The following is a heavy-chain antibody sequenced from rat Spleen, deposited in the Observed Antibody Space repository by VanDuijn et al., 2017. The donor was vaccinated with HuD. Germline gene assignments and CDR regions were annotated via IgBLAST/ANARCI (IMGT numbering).Heavy chain of an antibody. CDR2: INSAGST. V-gene: IGHV3-3*01. D-gene: IGHD1-4*01. CDR1: GYSITSSYR. CDR3: ARRHYGYTDYFDY. Sequence: EVQLQESGPGLVKPSQSLSLTCSVTGYSITSSYRWNWIRKFPGNKLEWMGYINSAGSTNYNPSLKSRISITRDTSKNQFFLQVNSVTTEDTATYYCARRHYGYTDYFDYWGQGVMVTVSS. J-gene: IGHJ2*01.